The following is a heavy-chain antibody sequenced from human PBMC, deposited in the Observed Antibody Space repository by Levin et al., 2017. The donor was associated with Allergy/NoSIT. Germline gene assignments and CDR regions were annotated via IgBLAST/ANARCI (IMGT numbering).Heavy chain of an antibody. CDR1: GFTFSSYG. CDR2: IWYDGSQK. Sequence: PGGSLRLSCAASGFTFSSYGMHWVRQAPGKGLEWVAVIWYDGSQKYHADSVKGRFTISRDNSKNTLYLQMNSLRGDDTAMYYCARGGSSWNDHWGQGTLVTVSS. V-gene: IGHV3-33*01. J-gene: IGHJ4*02. D-gene: IGHD6-13*01. CDR3: ARGGSSWNDH.